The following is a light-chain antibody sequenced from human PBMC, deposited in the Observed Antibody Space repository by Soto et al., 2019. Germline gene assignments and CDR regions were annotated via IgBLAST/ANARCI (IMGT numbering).Light chain of an antibody. J-gene: IGLJ3*02. CDR3: CSYAGGYTWV. CDR2: DVS. Sequence: QSALTQPRSVSGSPGQSVTISCTGTSSDVGNYNYVSWYQQHPGRAPKLMISDVSKRPSGVPDRFSGSKSGSTASLTISGLQAEDEADYYCCSYAGGYTWVFGGGTKVTVL. V-gene: IGLV2-11*01. CDR1: SSDVGNYNY.